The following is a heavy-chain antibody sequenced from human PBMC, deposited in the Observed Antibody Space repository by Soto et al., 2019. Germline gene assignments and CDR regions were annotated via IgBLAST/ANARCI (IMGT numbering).Heavy chain of an antibody. CDR1: GGSFSGYY. D-gene: IGHD3-22*01. J-gene: IGHJ3*02. CDR2: INHSGST. Sequence: QVQLQQWGAGLLKPSETLSLTCAVYGGSFSGYYWSWIRQPPGKGLEWIGEINHSGSTNYNPSLKSRVTISVDTSKNQFSLKLSSVTAADTAVYYCARFITMIVVAETHAFDIWGQGIMVTVSS. CDR3: ARFITMIVVAETHAFDI. V-gene: IGHV4-34*01.